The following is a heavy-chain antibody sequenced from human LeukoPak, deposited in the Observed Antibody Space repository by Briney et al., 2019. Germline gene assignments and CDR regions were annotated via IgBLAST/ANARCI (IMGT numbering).Heavy chain of an antibody. V-gene: IGHV3-74*01. CDR1: GGSISSYY. J-gene: IGHJ4*02. CDR2: INSDGSST. Sequence: ETLSLTCTVSGGSISSYYWSWVRQAPGKGLVWVSRINSDGSSTSYADSVKGRFTISRDNAKNTLYLQMNSLRAEDTAVYYCARDLYSSSWNFDYWGQGTLVTVSS. D-gene: IGHD6-13*01. CDR3: ARDLYSSSWNFDY.